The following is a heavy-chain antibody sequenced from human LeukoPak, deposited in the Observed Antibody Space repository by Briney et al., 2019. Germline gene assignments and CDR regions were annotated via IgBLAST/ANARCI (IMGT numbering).Heavy chain of an antibody. CDR1: GGTFSSYA. D-gene: IGHD6-13*01. CDR3: ATAGLAAAGPKYFDL. CDR2: FDPEDGET. V-gene: IGHV1-24*01. Sequence: ASVKVSCKASGGTFSSYAISWVRQAPGKGPEWMGGFDPEDGETIYAQKFQGRVTMTEDTSTDTAYMELSSLRSEDTAVYYCATAGLAAAGPKYFDLWGRGTLVTVSS. J-gene: IGHJ2*01.